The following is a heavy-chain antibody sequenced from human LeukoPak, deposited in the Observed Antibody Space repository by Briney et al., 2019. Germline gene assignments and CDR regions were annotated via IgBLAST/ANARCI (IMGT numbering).Heavy chain of an antibody. CDR1: GGSISSSNW. D-gene: IGHD5-18*01. CDR2: IYHSGST. J-gene: IGHJ4*02. Sequence: PSETLSLTCAVSGGSISSSNWWSWVRQPPGKGLEWIGEIYHSGSTNYNPSLKSRVTISVDESKNQFSLKLSSVTAADTAVYYCARRTYSYGPFDYWGQGTLVTVSS. CDR3: ARRTYSYGPFDY. V-gene: IGHV4-4*02.